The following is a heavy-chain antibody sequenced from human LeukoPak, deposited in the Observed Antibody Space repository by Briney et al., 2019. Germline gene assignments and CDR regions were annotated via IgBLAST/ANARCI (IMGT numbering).Heavy chain of an antibody. D-gene: IGHD1-26*01. V-gene: IGHV1-8*01. CDR3: AREVRGGSYYELDY. J-gene: IGHJ4*02. Sequence: ASVKVSCKASGYTFTSYDINWVRQATGQGLEWMGWMNPNSGNTGYAQKFQGRVTMTRNTSISTAYMELGSLRSEDTAVYYCAREVRGGSYYELDYWGQGTLVTVSS. CDR2: MNPNSGNT. CDR1: GYTFTSYD.